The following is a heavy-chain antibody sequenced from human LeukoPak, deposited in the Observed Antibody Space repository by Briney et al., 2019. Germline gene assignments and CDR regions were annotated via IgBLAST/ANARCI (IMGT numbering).Heavy chain of an antibody. Sequence: GASVKVSCKASGYTFTSYDINWVRQATGQGLEWMGWMNPNSGSTGYAQKFQGRVTITADKSTSTAYMELSSLRSEDTAVYYCALWGGNDAFDIWGQGTMVTVSS. V-gene: IGHV1-8*01. D-gene: IGHD3-10*01. CDR1: GYTFTSYD. CDR2: MNPNSGST. CDR3: ALWGGNDAFDI. J-gene: IGHJ3*02.